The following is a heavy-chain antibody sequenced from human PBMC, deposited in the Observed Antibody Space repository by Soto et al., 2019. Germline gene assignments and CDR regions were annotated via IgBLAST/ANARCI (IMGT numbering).Heavy chain of an antibody. CDR3: AGDLGTEYYYGMDV. D-gene: IGHD3-16*01. V-gene: IGHV1-69*12. Sequence: QVQLVQSGAEVKKPGSSVKVSCKASGGTFSSYAISWVRQAPGQGLAWMGGIIPIFGTANYAQQFQGRVTITADDCTSTGDMELSSLRSEDTAVYYCAGDLGTEYYYGMDVWGQGTTVTVSS. CDR2: IIPIFGTA. J-gene: IGHJ6*02. CDR1: GGTFSSYA.